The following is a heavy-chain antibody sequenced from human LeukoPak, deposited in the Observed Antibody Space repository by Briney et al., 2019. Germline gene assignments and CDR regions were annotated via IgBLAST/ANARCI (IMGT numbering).Heavy chain of an antibody. CDR2: VYSDGNT. CDR3: ARALWDY. Sequence: GGSLRLSCAASGFTISSYAMSWVRQAPGKGLEWVSVVYSDGNTYYADSVRGRFTISRDNSKNTVSLQMNRLRVEDTAVYYCARALWDYWGQGTLVTVSS. D-gene: IGHD3-16*01. V-gene: IGHV3-66*01. CDR1: GFTISSYA. J-gene: IGHJ4*02.